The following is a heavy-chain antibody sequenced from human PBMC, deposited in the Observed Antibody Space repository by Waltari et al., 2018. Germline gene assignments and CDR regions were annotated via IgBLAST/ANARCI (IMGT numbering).Heavy chain of an antibody. Sequence: QVQLVQSGAEVKKPGASVKVSCKASGYTFTGYYMHWVRQAPGQGLEWMGWINPNSGGTNYARKFQGRVTMTRDTSISTAYMELSRLRSDDTAVYYCARGIAAAGTGWFDPWGQGTLVTVSS. CDR2: INPNSGGT. D-gene: IGHD6-13*01. CDR3: ARGIAAAGTGWFDP. J-gene: IGHJ5*02. CDR1: GYTFTGYY. V-gene: IGHV1-2*02.